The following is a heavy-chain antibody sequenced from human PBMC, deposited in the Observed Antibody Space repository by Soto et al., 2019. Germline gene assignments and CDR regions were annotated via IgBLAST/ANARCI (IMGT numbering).Heavy chain of an antibody. Sequence: ASVKVSCKASGYTFITYGVSWVRQAPGQGLDWLGWISTYNGNTRYAERLQGRVTMTTDTTTNTAYMELRNLRSDDTAVYYCARVGLIVTIGGVIDTNTYYFDYWGQGTLVTVSS. CDR1: GYTFITYG. CDR3: ARVGLIVTIGGVIDTNTYYFDY. V-gene: IGHV1-18*01. CDR2: ISTYNGNT. D-gene: IGHD3-16*02. J-gene: IGHJ4*02.